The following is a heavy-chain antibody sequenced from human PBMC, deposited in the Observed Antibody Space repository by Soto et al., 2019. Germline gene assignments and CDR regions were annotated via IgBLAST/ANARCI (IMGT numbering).Heavy chain of an antibody. CDR2: ISSSSSYI. D-gene: IGHD3-16*01. Sequence: EVQLVESGGGLVKPGGSLRLSCAASGFTFSSYSMNWVRQAPGKGLEWVSSISSSSSYIYYADSVKGRFTISRDNAKNSLYLQTNSLRAEDTAVYYCARGGIGDYYYYYGMDVWGQGTTVTVSS. J-gene: IGHJ6*02. V-gene: IGHV3-21*01. CDR1: GFTFSSYS. CDR3: ARGGIGDYYYYYGMDV.